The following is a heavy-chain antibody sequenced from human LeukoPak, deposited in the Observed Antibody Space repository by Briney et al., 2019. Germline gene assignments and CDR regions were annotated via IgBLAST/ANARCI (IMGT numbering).Heavy chain of an antibody. CDR3: ARIRYCSSTSCYAGVHSFDP. D-gene: IGHD2-2*01. V-gene: IGHV4-4*07. J-gene: IGHJ5*02. Sequence: SETLSLTCTVSGGSISSYYWSWIRQPAGKGLEWIGRIYTSGSTNYNPSLKSRVTMSVDTSKNQFSLKLSSVTAADTAVYYCARIRYCSSTSCYAGVHSFDPWGQGTLVTVSS. CDR2: IYTSGST. CDR1: GGSISSYY.